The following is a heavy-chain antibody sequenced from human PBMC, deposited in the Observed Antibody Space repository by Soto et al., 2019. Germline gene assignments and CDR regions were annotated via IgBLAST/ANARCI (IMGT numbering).Heavy chain of an antibody. CDR3: ARVLDYDFWGGRNWFDP. CDR2: IYYTGIT. V-gene: IGHV4-59*01. D-gene: IGHD3-3*01. J-gene: IGHJ5*02. Sequence: QVQLQQSGPGLLKPSETLSLTCSVSGGSITDNYWTWIRQSPGKGLEWVGYIYYTGITNYNPSLTTRVTITLDRSKNQFSLKLDSVTAADTAVYYCARVLDYDFWGGRNWFDPWGQGTLVTVSS. CDR1: GGSITDNY.